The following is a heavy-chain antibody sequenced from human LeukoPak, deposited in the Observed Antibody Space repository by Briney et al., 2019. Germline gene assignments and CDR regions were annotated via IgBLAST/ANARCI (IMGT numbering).Heavy chain of an antibody. CDR2: ISAYNGNT. J-gene: IGHJ4*02. Sequence: ASVKVSCKASGYTFTSYAMHWVRQAPGQGLEWMGWISAYNGNTNYAQKLQGRVTMTTDTSTSTAYMELSSLRSEDTAVYYCARETTRRGYYDYWGQGTLVTVSS. CDR1: GYTFTSYA. CDR3: ARETTRRGYYDY. D-gene: IGHD4-17*01. V-gene: IGHV1-18*01.